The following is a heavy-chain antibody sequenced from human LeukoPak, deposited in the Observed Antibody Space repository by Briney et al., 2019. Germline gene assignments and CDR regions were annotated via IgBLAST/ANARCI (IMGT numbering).Heavy chain of an antibody. V-gene: IGHV3-9*01. CDR3: AKHLTATNTYIFFGLDV. CDR1: GYSFKDYG. CDR2: INWNGGGT. D-gene: IGHD1-26*01. Sequence: PGGSLRLSCAATGYSFKDYGMHWVRQPPGEGLEWVSAINWNGGGTDYADSVKGRFTIFRDNAKNSLYLQLSSLRPEDTALYYCAKHLTATNTYIFFGLDVWGQGTSVTVSS. J-gene: IGHJ6*02.